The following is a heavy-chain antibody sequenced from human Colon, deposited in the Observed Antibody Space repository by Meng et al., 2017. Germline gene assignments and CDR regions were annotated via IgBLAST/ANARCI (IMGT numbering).Heavy chain of an antibody. V-gene: IGHV6-1*01. D-gene: IGHD3-3*01. J-gene: IGHJ4*02. CDR1: GDSVSSNSAA. CDR3: ARGFLVRGFDS. CDR2: TYYSSKWNN. Sequence: VQLQTSGPGLVKPSQTLSLTCAISGDSVSSNSAAWNWIRQSLSRGLEWLARTYYSSKWNNDYAVSVKGRITINADTSTNQVSLQLNSVTPEDTAVYYCARGFLVRGFDSWGQGTLVTVS.